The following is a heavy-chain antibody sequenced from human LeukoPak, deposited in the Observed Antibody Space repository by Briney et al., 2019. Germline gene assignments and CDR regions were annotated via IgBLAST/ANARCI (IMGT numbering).Heavy chain of an antibody. CDR1: GGSISSYY. Sequence: SETLSLTCTVSGGSISSYYWSWIRQPPGKGLEWIGYIYYSGSTNYNPSLKSRVTISVDTSKNQFSLKLSSVTAADTAVYYCARTVAAAGNDYWGQGTLVTVSS. D-gene: IGHD6-13*01. CDR3: ARTVAAAGNDY. CDR2: IYYSGST. V-gene: IGHV4-59*01. J-gene: IGHJ4*02.